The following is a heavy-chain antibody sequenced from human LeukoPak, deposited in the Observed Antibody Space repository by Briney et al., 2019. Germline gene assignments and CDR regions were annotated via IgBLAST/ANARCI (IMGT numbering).Heavy chain of an antibody. V-gene: IGHV3-7*01. J-gene: IGHJ4*02. CDR2: RNQDGSEK. D-gene: IGHD3-3*01. Sequence: GGSLRLSCAASGFTFNSYWMSWVRQAPGKGLEWVANRNQDGSEKYYVDSVKGRFTISRDNAKNSLFLQMNSLRAEDTAVYYCASDNWYAFWSAPTWAYWGQGPLVTVSS. CDR3: ASDNWYAFWSAPTWAY. CDR1: GFTFNSYW.